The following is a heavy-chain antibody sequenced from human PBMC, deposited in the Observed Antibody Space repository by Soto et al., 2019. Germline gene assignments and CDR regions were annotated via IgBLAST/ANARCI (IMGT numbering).Heavy chain of an antibody. Sequence: QVQLVQSGAEVKKPGSSVKVSCKASVGTFSSYAISWVRQAPGQGLEWMGGIIPIFGTANYAQKFQGRVTITADESTSTAYMELSSLRSEDTAVYYCARVHYYDSSGYSPEWYFDYGGEGTLVTVSS. D-gene: IGHD3-22*01. CDR3: ARVHYYDSSGYSPEWYFDY. J-gene: IGHJ4*02. V-gene: IGHV1-69*01. CDR2: IIPIFGTA. CDR1: VGTFSSYA.